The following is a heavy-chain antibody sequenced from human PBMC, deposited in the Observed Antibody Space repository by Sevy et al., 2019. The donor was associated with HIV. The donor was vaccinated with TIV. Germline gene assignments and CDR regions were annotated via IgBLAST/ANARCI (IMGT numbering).Heavy chain of an antibody. CDR1: GGSFSGYY. CDR2: INHSGST. V-gene: IGHV4-34*01. D-gene: IGHD3-22*01. Sequence: QLPETLSLTCAVYGGSFSGYYWSWIRQPPGKGLEWIGEINHSGSTNYNPSLKRRVTISVDTSKNQFSLKLRSVTAADTAVYYCASRTPQYYYDSSGLGVWGQGTTVTVSS. CDR3: ASRTPQYYYDSSGLGV. J-gene: IGHJ6*02.